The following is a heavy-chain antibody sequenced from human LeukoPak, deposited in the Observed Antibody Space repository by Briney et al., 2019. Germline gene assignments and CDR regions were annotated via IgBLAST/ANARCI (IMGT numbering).Heavy chain of an antibody. J-gene: IGHJ4*02. Sequence: PETLSLTCTVSGGSISSSTYYWGWIRQPPGKGLEWVGSIYYSGSNYYNPSRKSRVTISVDTSKNPFSLHLSSVTAADTAVYYCARQSRGSSSSRDYFDYWGQGTLVTVSS. CDR3: ARQSRGSSSSRDYFDY. V-gene: IGHV4-39*01. D-gene: IGHD6-6*01. CDR2: IYYSGSN. CDR1: GGSISSSTYY.